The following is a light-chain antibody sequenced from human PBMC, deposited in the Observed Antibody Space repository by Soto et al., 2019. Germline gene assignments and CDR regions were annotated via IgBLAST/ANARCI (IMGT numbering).Light chain of an antibody. V-gene: IGLV2-14*01. Sequence: QSVLTQPASVSGSPGQSITISCTGTSSDIGAYNYVSWYQQYPGKAPRLLIYAVSNRPSGVSDRFSGSKSGNTASLTISELQAEDEAHYYCCSYGGRILVIFGEGTKLTVL. J-gene: IGLJ2*01. CDR1: SSDIGAYNY. CDR3: CSYGGRILVI. CDR2: AVS.